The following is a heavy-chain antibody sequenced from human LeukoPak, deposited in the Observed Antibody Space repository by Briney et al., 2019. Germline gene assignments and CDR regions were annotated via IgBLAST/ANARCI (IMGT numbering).Heavy chain of an antibody. D-gene: IGHD2-15*01. V-gene: IGHV5-51*01. CDR3: ARRHFSGGSCFDY. J-gene: IGHJ4*02. Sequence: GASLQISCKGSGYSFTSYWIGWGRQMPGKGLEWMGIIYPGDSDTRYSPSFQGQVTISADKSISTASLQWSSLKASDTAMYYCARRHFSGGSCFDYWGQGTLVTVSS. CDR2: IYPGDSDT. CDR1: GYSFTSYW.